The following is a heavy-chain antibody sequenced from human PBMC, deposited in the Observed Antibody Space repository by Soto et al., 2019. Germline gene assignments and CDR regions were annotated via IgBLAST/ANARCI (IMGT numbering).Heavy chain of an antibody. V-gene: IGHV4-34*01. J-gene: IGHJ4*02. CDR2: LNHSRST. Sequence: SETLSLTCAVSGGSFSGYCNSWLRHPPGNGLEWIGKLNHSRSTNSNPSLKSRVTISVDTSKNQFSLKLSSVTAADTAVYYCARVKYYYDSSGYYHYFDYWGQGTLVTVS. D-gene: IGHD3-22*01. CDR3: ARVKYYYDSSGYYHYFDY. CDR1: GGSFSGYC.